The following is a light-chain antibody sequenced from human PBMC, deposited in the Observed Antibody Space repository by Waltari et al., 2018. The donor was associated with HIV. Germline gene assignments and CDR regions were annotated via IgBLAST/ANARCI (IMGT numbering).Light chain of an antibody. V-gene: IGLV3-1*01. J-gene: IGLJ2*01. CDR1: NLGAKY. Sequence: SYELTQPPSVSLSSGQTASITCSGDNLGAKYACWYPQKLGRSPWLFIYQDSKLPSGVPERFSGSNSGNTATLTISGTQAMDEADYDCQGWDSSTYVVFGGGTKLTVL. CDR3: QGWDSSTYVV. CDR2: QDS.